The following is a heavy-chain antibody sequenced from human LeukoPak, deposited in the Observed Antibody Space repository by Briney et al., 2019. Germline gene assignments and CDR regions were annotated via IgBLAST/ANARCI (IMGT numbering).Heavy chain of an antibody. V-gene: IGHV3-7*01. CDR2: INQDSSEK. J-gene: IGHJ4*02. CDR1: GFTLSTSW. D-gene: IGHD5-12*01. CDR3: ARLIGEATIFDY. Sequence: GGSLRLSCIDSGFTLSTSWMSSVRQAPGKGLEWVAHINQDSSEKLYVDSVKGRFTISRDNAKKSLYLQMNRVTAEDTAVYDCARLIGEATIFDYWGQGTLVTVSS.